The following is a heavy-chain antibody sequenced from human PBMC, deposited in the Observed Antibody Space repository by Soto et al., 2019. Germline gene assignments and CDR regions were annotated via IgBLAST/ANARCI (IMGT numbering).Heavy chain of an antibody. V-gene: IGHV3-48*03. J-gene: IGHJ6*02. CDR3: ARERGGLSGADV. CDR1: GFTLSNYE. CDR2: ISTGGSSI. Sequence: GGSLRLSCAGSGFTLSNYEMNWVRQAPGKGLEWVSYISTGGSSIYYADSVKGRFTIARDNGKNSVYLQMSSLRAEDTATYYCARERGGLSGADVWDQGTTVTVSS. D-gene: IGHD1-26*01.